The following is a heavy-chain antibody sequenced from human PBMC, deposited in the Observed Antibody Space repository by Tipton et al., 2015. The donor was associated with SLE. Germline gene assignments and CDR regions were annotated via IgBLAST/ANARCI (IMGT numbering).Heavy chain of an antibody. CDR2: MSGGGDNT. V-gene: IGHV3-23*01. D-gene: IGHD2-21*01. CDR3: ASGDGNYMDV. CDR1: GFSISSFA. Sequence: SLRLSCAASGFSISSFAMSWVRQAPGKGLDWVSSMSGGGDNTYYADSVRGRFTISGDPSKNVLYLQMNSLRAEDTAVYYCASGDGNYMDVWGKGTTVTVSS. J-gene: IGHJ6*03.